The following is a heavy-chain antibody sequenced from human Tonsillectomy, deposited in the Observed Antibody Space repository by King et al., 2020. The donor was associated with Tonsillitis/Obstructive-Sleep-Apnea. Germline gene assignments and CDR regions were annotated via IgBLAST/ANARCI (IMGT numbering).Heavy chain of an antibody. Sequence: VQLVESGGGVVQPGRSLRLSCAASGFTFSSYAMHWVRQAPGKGLEWVAVISYDGSNKYYADSVKGRFTISRDNSKNTLYLQMNSLRAEDTAVYYCARDLPRYSSGWYGSMDVWGKGTTVTVSS. V-gene: IGHV3-30*01. D-gene: IGHD6-19*01. J-gene: IGHJ6*03. CDR3: ARDLPRYSSGWYGSMDV. CDR2: ISYDGSNK. CDR1: GFTFSSYA.